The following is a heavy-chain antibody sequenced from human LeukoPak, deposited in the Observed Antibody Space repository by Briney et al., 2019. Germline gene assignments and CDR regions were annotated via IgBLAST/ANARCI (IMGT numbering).Heavy chain of an antibody. V-gene: IGHV3-48*03. Sequence: PGGSLRLSCAASGFTFSSYEMNWVRQAPGKGLEWVSYISSSGSTIYYADSVKGRFTISRDNAKNSLYLQMNSLRAGDTAVYYCARGEITGIGFDYWGQGTLVTVSS. CDR1: GFTFSSYE. D-gene: IGHD1-20*01. CDR2: ISSSGSTI. CDR3: ARGEITGIGFDY. J-gene: IGHJ4*02.